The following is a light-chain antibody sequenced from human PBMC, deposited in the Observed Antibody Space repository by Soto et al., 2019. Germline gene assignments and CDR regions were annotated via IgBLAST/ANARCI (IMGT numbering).Light chain of an antibody. CDR2: DDN. CDR3: GAWDEGLNVYV. J-gene: IGLJ1*01. Sequence: QSVLTQPPSVSAAPGQDVTISCSGSSSNLAYNSLSWYQQLPGTAPKLLIYDDNKRPSGIPARFSGSKSGTSATLGITGLETGEEADSYCGAWDEGLNVYVFGSGTKVTV. V-gene: IGLV1-51*01. CDR1: SSNLAYNS.